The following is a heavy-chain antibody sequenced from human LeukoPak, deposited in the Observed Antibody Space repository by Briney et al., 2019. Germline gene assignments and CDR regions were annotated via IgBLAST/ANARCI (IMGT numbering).Heavy chain of an antibody. CDR1: GGSISSYY. D-gene: IGHD3-10*01. Sequence: PSETLSLTCTVSGGSISSYYWSWIRQPPGKGLEWIGYIYYSGSTNYNPSLKSRVTISVDTSKNQFSLKLSSVTAADTALYYCARDRDGSGAFDIWGQGTMVTVSS. J-gene: IGHJ3*02. CDR2: IYYSGST. CDR3: ARDRDGSGAFDI. V-gene: IGHV4-59*01.